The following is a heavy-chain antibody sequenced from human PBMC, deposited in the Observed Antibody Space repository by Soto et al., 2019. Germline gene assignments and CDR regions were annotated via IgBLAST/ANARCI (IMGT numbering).Heavy chain of an antibody. Sequence: QVQLVQSGAEVKKPGSSLKVSCKVFGETLNSNPIGWVRQAPGQGLEWVGGIVPLSDRTNYAQELQGRVTVTADAATSTVYMELSNLKSADTAVYYCARKSGRDCHSGGGCFSLDVWGQGSLITVSS. J-gene: IGHJ4*02. CDR1: GETLNSNP. D-gene: IGHD2-15*01. CDR3: ARKSGRDCHSGGGCFSLDV. CDR2: IVPLSDRT. V-gene: IGHV1-69*01.